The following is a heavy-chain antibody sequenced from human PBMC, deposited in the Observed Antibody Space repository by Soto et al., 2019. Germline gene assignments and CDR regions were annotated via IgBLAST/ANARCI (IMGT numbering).Heavy chain of an antibody. Sequence: EVQLVESGGGLVKPGGSLRLSCAGSGFTFSNAWMSWVRRAPGKGLEWVGRIKSDAYGGAIDYAAPVKGRFTISRDDSKNTLFLQMPNLRAEDTAVYSCTTTKVRLAPPTNDFWGQGTQVIVSS. CDR2: IKSDAYGGAI. V-gene: IGHV3-15*01. D-gene: IGHD5-12*01. CDR3: TTTKVRLAPPTNDF. J-gene: IGHJ4*02. CDR1: GFTFSNAW.